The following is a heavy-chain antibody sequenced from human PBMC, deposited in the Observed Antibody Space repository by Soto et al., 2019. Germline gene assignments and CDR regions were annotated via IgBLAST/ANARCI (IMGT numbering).Heavy chain of an antibody. D-gene: IGHD2-15*01. V-gene: IGHV3-48*01. J-gene: IGHJ4*02. CDR1: GFTFSSYS. CDR3: ARDPPYCSGGSCYAGDDY. Sequence: GGSLRLSCAASGFTFSSYSMNWVRQAPGKGLEWVSYISSSSSTIYYADSVKGRFTISRDNAKNSLYLQMNSLRAEDTAVYYCARDPPYCSGGSCYAGDDYWGQGTLVTVSS. CDR2: ISSSSSTI.